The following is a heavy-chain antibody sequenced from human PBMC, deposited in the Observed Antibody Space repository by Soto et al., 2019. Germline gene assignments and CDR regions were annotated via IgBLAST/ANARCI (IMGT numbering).Heavy chain of an antibody. J-gene: IGHJ4*02. CDR1: GSSINSGGYS. D-gene: IGHD2-2*01. CDR2: IYHSGST. Sequence: SETLSLTCAVSGSSINSGGYSWSWIRQPPGKGLEWVGYIYHSGSTYYNPSLKSRVTISVDRSKNQFSLKLSSVTAAYTAVYYCARCGSTVTTLDYWGQGTLVT. CDR3: ARCGSTVTTLDY. V-gene: IGHV4-30-2*01.